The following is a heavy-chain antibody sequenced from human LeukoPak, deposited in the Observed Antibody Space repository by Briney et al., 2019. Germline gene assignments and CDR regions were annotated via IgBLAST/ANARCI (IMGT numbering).Heavy chain of an antibody. CDR1: GGSFSGYY. V-gene: IGHV4-34*01. Sequence: PSETLSLTCAVYGGSFSGYYWSWIRQPPGKGLEWIGEINHSGSTSYNPSLKSRVTISVDTSKNQFSLKLSSVTAADTAVYYCASSGYYDDYWGQGTLVTVSS. J-gene: IGHJ4*02. CDR3: ASSGYYDDY. D-gene: IGHD3-22*01. CDR2: INHSGST.